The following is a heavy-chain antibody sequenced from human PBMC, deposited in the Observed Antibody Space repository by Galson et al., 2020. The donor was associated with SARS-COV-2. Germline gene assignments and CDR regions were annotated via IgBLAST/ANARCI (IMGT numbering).Heavy chain of an antibody. Sequence: GGSLRLSCAASGFAFGNYAMYWVRQAPGRGLEWVSSISGDNDAGHYADSVKGRFTISRDNSKNTVFLQMNRLSAGDTAIYYCARESRAYGGHPDDYWGQGTLVTVSS. J-gene: IGHJ4*02. CDR1: GFAFGNYA. CDR3: ARESRAYGGHPDDY. CDR2: ISGDNDAG. D-gene: IGHD2-21*01. V-gene: IGHV3-23*01.